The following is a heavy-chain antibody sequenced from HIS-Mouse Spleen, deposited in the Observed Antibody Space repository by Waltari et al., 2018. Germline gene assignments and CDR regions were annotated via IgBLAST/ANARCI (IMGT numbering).Heavy chain of an antibody. Sequence: QLQLQESGPGLVKPPPTLSLTSTVSGAPSSSSSSYWCWSRRPPGKGLEWIGSIYYSGSTYYNPSLKSRVTISVDTSKNQFSLKLSSVTAADTAVYYCAREIPYSSSWYDWYFDLWGRGTLVTVSS. CDR1: GAPSSSSSSY. D-gene: IGHD6-13*01. V-gene: IGHV4-39*07. CDR2: IYYSGST. CDR3: AREIPYSSSWYDWYFDL. J-gene: IGHJ2*01.